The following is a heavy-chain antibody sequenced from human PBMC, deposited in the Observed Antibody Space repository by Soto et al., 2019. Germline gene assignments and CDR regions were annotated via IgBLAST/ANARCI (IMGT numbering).Heavy chain of an antibody. Sequence: QVQLVQSGAEVKKPGASVKVSCKASGYTFTNYGISWARQAPGQGLEWMGWISANNGKTNYAQNVQGRDTMTTDTSTTTAYMELRSLRSDDTAIYYCARDPDYYGSGSYFALWGRGTLVTVSS. CDR1: GYTFTNYG. CDR2: ISANNGKT. V-gene: IGHV1-18*01. D-gene: IGHD3-10*01. CDR3: ARDPDYYGSGSYFAL. J-gene: IGHJ2*01.